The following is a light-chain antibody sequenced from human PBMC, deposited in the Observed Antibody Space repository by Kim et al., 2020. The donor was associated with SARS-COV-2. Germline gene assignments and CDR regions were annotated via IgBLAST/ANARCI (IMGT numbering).Light chain of an antibody. V-gene: IGLV2-14*04. CDR3: SSYTSSSTVV. J-gene: IGLJ2*01. CDR1: SSDVGSYNY. CDR2: DVT. Sequence: QSITISCTGTSSDVGSYNYVSWYQQHPGKAPKLMIYDVTKRPSGVSNRFSGSKSGNTASLTISGLQAEDEADYYCSSYTSSSTVVFGGGTKLTVL.